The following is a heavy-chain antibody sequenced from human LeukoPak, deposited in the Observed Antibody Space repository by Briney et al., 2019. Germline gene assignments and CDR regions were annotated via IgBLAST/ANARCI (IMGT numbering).Heavy chain of an antibody. D-gene: IGHD5-12*01. CDR1: GASIRSYF. V-gene: IGHV4-59*01. CDR2: VYDNDIS. Sequence: SETLSLTCSVSGASIRSYFWSWIRQSPGKGLEWIGYVYDNDISNFNPSLESRFTILVDSSKSQFSLQLRSVTAADTAVYYCARGLVLATDDAFDIWGPGTMVTVSS. J-gene: IGHJ3*02. CDR3: ARGLVLATDDAFDI.